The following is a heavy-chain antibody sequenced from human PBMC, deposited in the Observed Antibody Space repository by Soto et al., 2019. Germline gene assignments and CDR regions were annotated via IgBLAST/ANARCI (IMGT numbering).Heavy chain of an antibody. CDR3: AREVDATRTSWLEP. CDR1: GFTFGSYA. D-gene: IGHD2-15*01. J-gene: IGHJ5*02. Sequence: QVQVAESGGGVVQPGRSLRLSCEASGFTFGSYAMHWVRQAPGKGLEWVAGIWYDGSETYYADSVKGRFAISRDNSRNTVCLQMASVRDEGTAVFYCAREVDATRTSWLEPWGQGTLVVVSS. V-gene: IGHV3-33*01. CDR2: IWYDGSET.